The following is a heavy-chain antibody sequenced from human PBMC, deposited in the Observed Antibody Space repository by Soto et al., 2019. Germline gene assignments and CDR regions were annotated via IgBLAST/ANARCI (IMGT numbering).Heavy chain of an antibody. V-gene: IGHV2-5*01. CDR1: GFSLSTTGVG. D-gene: IGHD7-27*01. J-gene: IGHJ4*02. CDR3: ALLKLGSPEMTRADEY. CDR2: IYWNDYK. Sequence: QITLKESGPTLVKPTQTLTLTCTFSGFSLSTTGVGVAWIRQPPGKALEWLAFIYWNDYKRYSPSLQSRLSITKDTSKHQVVLTVTNVDAVDTATYYCALLKLGSPEMTRADEYWGQGTLVNVSS.